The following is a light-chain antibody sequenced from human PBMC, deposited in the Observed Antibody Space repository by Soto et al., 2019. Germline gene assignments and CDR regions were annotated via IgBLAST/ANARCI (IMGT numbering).Light chain of an antibody. CDR1: QSVTSNY. CDR3: QQYDTSPPLT. Sequence: EIVLTQSPGTLSLSPGDRATLSCRASQSVTSNYLAWYQQKPGQAPRLLLYGASRRAIGIPDRFSGSGSGTDFTLTISRLEPEGFVVYYCQQYDTSPPLTFGGGTKVEIK. CDR2: GAS. V-gene: IGKV3-20*01. J-gene: IGKJ4*01.